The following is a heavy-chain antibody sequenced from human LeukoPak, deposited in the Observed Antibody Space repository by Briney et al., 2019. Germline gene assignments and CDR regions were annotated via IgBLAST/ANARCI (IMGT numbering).Heavy chain of an antibody. CDR1: GGSFSGYY. V-gene: IGHV4-34*01. D-gene: IGHD3-3*01. Sequence: SETLSLTCAVYGGSFSGYYWSWIRQPPGKGLEWIGEINHSGSTNYNPSLKSRVTISVDTSKNQFSLKLSSVTAADTAVYYCARLRFLEWLLFQGAHFDYWGQGTLVTVSS. J-gene: IGHJ4*02. CDR3: ARLRFLEWLLFQGAHFDY. CDR2: INHSGST.